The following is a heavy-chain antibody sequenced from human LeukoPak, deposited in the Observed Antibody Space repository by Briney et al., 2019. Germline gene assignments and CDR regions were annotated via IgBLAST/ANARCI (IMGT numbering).Heavy chain of an antibody. CDR2: ISSSSSYI. CDR1: GFTFSSYS. Sequence: PGGSLRLSCAASGFTFSSYSMNWVRQAPGKGLEWVSSISSSSSYIYYADSVKGRFTISRDNAKNSLYLQMNSLRAEDTAVYYCARTDSSGYYAYFDYWGQGTLVTVSS. CDR3: ARTDSSGYYAYFDY. J-gene: IGHJ4*02. V-gene: IGHV3-21*01. D-gene: IGHD3-22*01.